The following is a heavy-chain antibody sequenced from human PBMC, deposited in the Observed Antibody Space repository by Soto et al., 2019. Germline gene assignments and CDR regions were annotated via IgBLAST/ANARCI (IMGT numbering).Heavy chain of an antibody. V-gene: IGHV4-39*01. J-gene: IGHJ5*02. CDR2: LYYTGTT. CDR3: GAEGSRTYCYNWFDP. CDR1: GGSIGSSSYY. D-gene: IGHD2-2*01. Sequence: PSETLSLTCSVSGGSIGSSSYYFGWIRQPPGKGLEWIGSLYYTGTTYYNSSLKSRVTISADKSQNQFSLRLSSVTAADTAVYYCGAEGSRTYCYNWFDPWGQGTLVTVYS.